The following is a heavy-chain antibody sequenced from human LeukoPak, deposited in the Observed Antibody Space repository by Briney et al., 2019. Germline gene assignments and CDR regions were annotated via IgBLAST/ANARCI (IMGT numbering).Heavy chain of an antibody. Sequence: KPSETLSLTCAVYGGSFSGYYWSWIRQPPGKGLEWIGEINHSGSTNYNPSLKSRVTISVDTSKNQFSLKLSSVTAADTAVYYCARATSLDYWGQGTLVTVS. CDR1: GGSFSGYY. CDR3: ARATSLDY. J-gene: IGHJ4*02. CDR2: INHSGST. V-gene: IGHV4-34*01.